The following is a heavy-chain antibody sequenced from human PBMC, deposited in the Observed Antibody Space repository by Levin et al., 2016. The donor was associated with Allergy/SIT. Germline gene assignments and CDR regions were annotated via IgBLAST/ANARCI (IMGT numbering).Heavy chain of an antibody. CDR1: RFTFRSYW. V-gene: IGHV3-7*01. CDR2: INQDGSDK. CDR3: ARDGGYNSGWFVDY. D-gene: IGHD6-19*01. Sequence: GGSLRLSCVASRFTFRSYWMTWVRQAPGKGLEWVANINQDGSDKTYVDSVKGRFTISRDNAKNSLYLQMNSLRGEDTAVYYCARDGGYNSGWFVDYWGQGTLVTVSS. J-gene: IGHJ4*02.